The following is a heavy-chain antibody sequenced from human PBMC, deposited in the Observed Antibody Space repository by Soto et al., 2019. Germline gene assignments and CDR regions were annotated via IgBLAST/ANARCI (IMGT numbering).Heavy chain of an antibody. CDR1: GFTFSSYG. J-gene: IGHJ4*02. Sequence: GSLRLSCAASGFTFSSYGMHWVRQAPGKGLEWVAVISYDGSNKYYADSVKGRFTISRDNSKNTLYLQMNSLRAEDTAVYYCAKDLGPDILTPGGLDYWGQGTLVTVSS. CDR3: AKDLGPDILTPGGLDY. V-gene: IGHV3-30*18. D-gene: IGHD3-9*01. CDR2: ISYDGSNK.